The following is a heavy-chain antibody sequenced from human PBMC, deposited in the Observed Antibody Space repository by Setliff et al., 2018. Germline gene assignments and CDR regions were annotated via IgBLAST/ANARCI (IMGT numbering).Heavy chain of an antibody. CDR2: IITNTGKT. D-gene: IGHD2-2*01. CDR3: ARFGGSCSSSSCYASDL. J-gene: IGHJ3*01. Sequence: GASVKVSCKASGYTFTNYGFTWVRLAPGQGLEWMGMIITNTGKTSYPKKFQGRAAMTTDTYTGTGYMELRSLTSDDTAVYFCARFGGSCSSSSCYASDLWGQGTMVTVSS. CDR1: GYTFTNYG. V-gene: IGHV1-18*01.